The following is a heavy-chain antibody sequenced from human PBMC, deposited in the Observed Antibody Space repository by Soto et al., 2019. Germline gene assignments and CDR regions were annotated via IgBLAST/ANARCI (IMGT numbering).Heavy chain of an antibody. Sequence: GGSLRLSCAASGFTFSSYGMHWVRQAPGKGLEWVAVISYDGSNKYYADSVKGRFTISRDNSKNTLYLQMNSLRAEDTAVYYCAKDIHPIVGAHPYFDYWGQGTLVTVSS. V-gene: IGHV3-30*18. CDR3: AKDIHPIVGAHPYFDY. J-gene: IGHJ4*02. D-gene: IGHD1-26*01. CDR1: GFTFSSYG. CDR2: ISYDGSNK.